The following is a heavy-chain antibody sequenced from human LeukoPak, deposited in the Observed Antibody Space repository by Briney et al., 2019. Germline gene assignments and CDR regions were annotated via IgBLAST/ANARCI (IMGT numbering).Heavy chain of an antibody. D-gene: IGHD1-26*01. CDR1: GFTFSSYS. V-gene: IGHV3-21*06. CDR3: ARDGGLGEIVGAKGFDF. CDR2: ISRSSDYI. Sequence: GGSLRLSCAASGFTFSSYSMNWVRQAPGKGLEWVSFISRSSDYIYYADSLKGRFTNSRDNAKNSLYLQMNSLRVEDTAVYYCARDGGLGEIVGAKGFDFWGQGTLVTVSS. J-gene: IGHJ4*02.